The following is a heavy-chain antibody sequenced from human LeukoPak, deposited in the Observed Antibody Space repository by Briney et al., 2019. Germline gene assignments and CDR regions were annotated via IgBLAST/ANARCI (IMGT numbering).Heavy chain of an antibody. D-gene: IGHD2-21*01. V-gene: IGHV3-23*01. CDR2: ISGSGGST. J-gene: IGHJ6*02. Sequence: GGSLRLSCAASGFTFSSYAMSWVRQAPGKGLEWVSAISGSGGSTYYADSVKGRFTISRDNSKNTLYLQMNSLRAEDTAVYYCARDFVSRTYYYYYGMDVWGQGTTVTVSS. CDR3: ARDFVSRTYYYYYGMDV. CDR1: GFTFSSYA.